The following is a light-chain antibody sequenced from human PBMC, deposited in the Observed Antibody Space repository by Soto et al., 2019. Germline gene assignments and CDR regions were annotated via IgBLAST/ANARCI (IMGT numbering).Light chain of an antibody. V-gene: IGKV3-15*01. CDR2: GAS. J-gene: IGKJ4*01. CDR3: QHYHTWPLA. Sequence: ILMTQSPATVSVSPGERATLSCRASQNVMNSVAWYQQKPGQAPRLLIYGASSRATGTPARISGSGSGTEFTLTISSAQSEDFAVYYCQHYHTWPLAFGGGTKVEIK. CDR1: QNVMNS.